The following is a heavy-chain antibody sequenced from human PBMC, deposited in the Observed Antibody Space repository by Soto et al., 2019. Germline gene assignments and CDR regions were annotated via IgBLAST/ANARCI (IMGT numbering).Heavy chain of an antibody. Sequence: LRLSCTASGFPFISYWMHWVRQAPGKGLVWVSRINSDGSIINYADSLKSRVTISVDTSKNQFSLNLNSVNAADTAVYYCARDGSGVDFWDGPYYFDYWGQGILVTVSS. V-gene: IGHV3-74*01. CDR1: GFPFISYW. D-gene: IGHD3-3*01. J-gene: IGHJ4*02. CDR3: ARDGSGVDFWDGPYYFDY. CDR2: INSDGSII.